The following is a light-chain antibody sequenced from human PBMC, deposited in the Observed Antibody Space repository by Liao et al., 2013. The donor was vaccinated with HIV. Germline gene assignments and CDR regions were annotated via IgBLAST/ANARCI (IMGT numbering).Light chain of an antibody. J-gene: IGLJ1*01. Sequence: SYELTQPPSVSVSPGQTATITCSGDKLGNKYVCWYQQKPGQSPVLVIYQDNKRHSGIPERFSGSNSGTTATLTIRDTQAVDEADYFCEAWYFSTGVFGTGTKVTVL. CDR2: QDN. CDR3: EAWYFSTGV. V-gene: IGLV3-1*01. CDR1: KLGNKY.